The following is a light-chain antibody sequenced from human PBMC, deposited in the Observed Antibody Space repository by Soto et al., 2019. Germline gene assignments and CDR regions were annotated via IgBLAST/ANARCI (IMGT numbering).Light chain of an antibody. J-gene: IGKJ1*01. CDR2: DAS. V-gene: IGKV1-5*01. CDR1: QSVSGW. Sequence: DIQMTQSPSTLSGSVGDRVTITCRASQSVSGWLAWYQQKPGEAPKLLIYDASALPRGVPSRFSGSGSGTEFTLTISSLQPDDFATYYCQHYNSYSEAFGQGTKVDIK. CDR3: QHYNSYSEA.